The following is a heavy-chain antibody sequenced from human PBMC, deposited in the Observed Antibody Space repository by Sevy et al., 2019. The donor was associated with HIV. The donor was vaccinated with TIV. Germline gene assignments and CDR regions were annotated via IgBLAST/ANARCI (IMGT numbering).Heavy chain of an antibody. CDR2: INQDGGVT. CDR1: GFTLNNYW. V-gene: IGHV3-7*01. CDR3: VRAIAKDGSF. D-gene: IGHD6-13*01. J-gene: IGHJ4*02. Sequence: GGSLRLSCVASGFTLNNYWMHWVRQAPGKGLEWVANINQDGGVTYYVDSLRGRFTISRDNGRNLVFLQMNSLRVDDTALYFCVRAIAKDGSFWGQGTLVTVSS.